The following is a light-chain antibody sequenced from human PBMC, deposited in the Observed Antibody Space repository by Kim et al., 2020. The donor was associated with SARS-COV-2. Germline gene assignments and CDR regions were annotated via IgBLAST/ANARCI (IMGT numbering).Light chain of an antibody. CDR1: QSITYY. J-gene: IGKJ4*01. Sequence: DIQMTQSPSSLSASVGDRVTITCRASQSITYYLNWYQQKPGKAPKLLIYAASSLQSGVPSRFSGSGSGTDFTLIISSLQREDFATYYCQQSYSTPHTFGGGTKLEI. CDR3: QQSYSTPHT. CDR2: AAS. V-gene: IGKV1-39*01.